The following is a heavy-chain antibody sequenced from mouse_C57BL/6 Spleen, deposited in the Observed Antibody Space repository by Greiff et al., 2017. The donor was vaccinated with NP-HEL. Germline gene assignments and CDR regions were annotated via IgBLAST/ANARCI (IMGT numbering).Heavy chain of an antibody. CDR2: INPNNGGT. Sequence: EVQLQQSGPELVKPGASVKISCKASGYTFTDYYMNWVKQSHGKSLEWIGDINPNNGGTSYNQKFKGKATLTVDKSSSTAYMELRSLTSEDSAVYYCARYYYGSSLYWYFEVWGTGTTVTVSS. D-gene: IGHD1-1*01. CDR3: ARYYYGSSLYWYFEV. V-gene: IGHV1-26*01. J-gene: IGHJ1*03. CDR1: GYTFTDYY.